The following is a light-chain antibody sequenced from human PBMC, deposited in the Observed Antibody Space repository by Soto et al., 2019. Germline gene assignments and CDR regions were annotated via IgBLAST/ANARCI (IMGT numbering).Light chain of an antibody. Sequence: EIVMTQSPATLSVSPGERATLSCRASQSISSNLAWYQQKPGQAPRLLIYGASTRATGIPATFSGSGSGTEFTLTISSLQSEDVADYCCQQYNNWPLTFGLGTKVDIK. CDR3: QQYNNWPLT. J-gene: IGKJ3*01. CDR1: QSISSN. CDR2: GAS. V-gene: IGKV3-15*01.